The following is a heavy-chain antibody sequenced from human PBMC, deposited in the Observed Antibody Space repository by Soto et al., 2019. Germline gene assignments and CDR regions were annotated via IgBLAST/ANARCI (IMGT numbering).Heavy chain of an antibody. CDR1: GYTFTSYG. D-gene: IGHD3-9*01. CDR3: ARDIRYFAPTWFDP. J-gene: IGHJ5*02. CDR2: ISAYNGNT. V-gene: IGHV1-18*01. Sequence: ASVKVSCKASGYTFTSYGISWVRQAPGQGLEWMGWISAYNGNTNYAQKLQGRVTMTTDTTTSTAYMELRSLRSDDTAVYYCARDIRYFAPTWFDPWGQGTLVTVSS.